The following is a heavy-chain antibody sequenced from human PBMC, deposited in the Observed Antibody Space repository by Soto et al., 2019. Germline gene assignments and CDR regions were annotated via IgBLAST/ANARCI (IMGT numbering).Heavy chain of an antibody. J-gene: IGHJ5*02. Sequence: PGGSLRLSCEASGFLFSTSTLNWVRRAPGKGLEWVAEILSRGRDIYYADSVKGRFTVSRDNSKNTLYLQLDRLKSDDTAVYYCATLGRADSPPPPPWGQGTLVTVPS. CDR3: ATLGRADSPPPPP. CDR2: ILSRGRDI. D-gene: IGHD2-15*01. CDR1: GFLFSTST. V-gene: IGHV3-30*14.